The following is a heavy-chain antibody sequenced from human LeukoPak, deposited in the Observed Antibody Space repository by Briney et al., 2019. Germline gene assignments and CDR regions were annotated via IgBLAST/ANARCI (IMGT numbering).Heavy chain of an antibody. CDR2: IFYSGST. Sequence: KASETLSLTCTVSGGSIGGSNSHWGWIRQPPGKGLEWIGSIFYSGSTYYNPSLKSRVTMSVDTSKNQFSLRVTSVTAADTATYYCARRGITYSSSFFAYWGQGTLVTVPS. CDR3: ARRGITYSSSFFAY. CDR1: GGSIGGSNSH. J-gene: IGHJ4*02. D-gene: IGHD2-2*01. V-gene: IGHV4-39*01.